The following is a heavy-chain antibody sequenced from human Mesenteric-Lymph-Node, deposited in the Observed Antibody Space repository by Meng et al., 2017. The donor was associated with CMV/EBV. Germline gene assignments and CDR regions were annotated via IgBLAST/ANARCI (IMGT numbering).Heavy chain of an antibody. CDR1: GFTFSSYA. V-gene: IGHV3-23*03. Sequence: GESLKISCAASGFTFSSYAMSWVRQAPGKGLEWVSLIYSGTSSTDYADSVKGRFTISRDNSKNTLYLQMNRLRAEDTAGYYCAKEGWYSSGWSVLTDHWGQGTLVTVSS. D-gene: IGHD6-19*01. CDR3: AKEGWYSSGWSVLTDH. J-gene: IGHJ4*02. CDR2: IYSGTSST.